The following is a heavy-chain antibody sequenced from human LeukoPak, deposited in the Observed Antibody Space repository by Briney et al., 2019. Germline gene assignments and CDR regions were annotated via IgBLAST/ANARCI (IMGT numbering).Heavy chain of an antibody. CDR2: ISWNSGSI. CDR3: AKAGSSGYYSHFDY. J-gene: IGHJ4*02. D-gene: IGHD3-22*01. V-gene: IGHV3-9*03. Sequence: GGSLRLSCAASGFTFDDYAMHWVRQAPGKGLEWVSGISWNSGSIGYADSVKGRSTISRDNAKNSLYLQMNSLRAEDMALYYCAKAGSSGYYSHFDYWGQGTLVTVSS. CDR1: GFTFDDYA.